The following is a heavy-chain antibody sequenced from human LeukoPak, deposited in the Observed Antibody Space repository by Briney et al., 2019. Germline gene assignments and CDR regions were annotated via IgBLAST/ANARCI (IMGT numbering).Heavy chain of an antibody. CDR2: IYHSGST. V-gene: IGHV4-38-2*01. CDR3: ARVHWPGRRWFDP. J-gene: IGHJ5*02. CDR1: GYSISSGYY. Sequence: ASETLSLTCAVSGYSISSGYYWGWIRQPPGKGLEWIGSIYHSGSTYYNPSLKSRVTISVDTSKNQFSLKLSSVTAADTAVYYCARVHWPGRRWFDPWGQGTLVTVSS.